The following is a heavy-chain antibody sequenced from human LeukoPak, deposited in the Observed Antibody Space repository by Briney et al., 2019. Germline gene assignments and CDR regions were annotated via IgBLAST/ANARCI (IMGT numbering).Heavy chain of an antibody. CDR1: GYTFTSYD. V-gene: IGHV1-8*01. J-gene: IGHJ6*02. D-gene: IGHD2-15*01. CDR2: MNPNSGNT. Sequence: ASVKVSCKASGYTFTSYDINWVRQATGQGLEWMGWMNPNSGNTGYAQKFQGRVTMTRNTSISTAYMELSSLRSEDTAVYYCARGPVGCCSGGSCYSSHGMDVWGQGTTVTVSS. CDR3: ARGPVGCCSGGSCYSSHGMDV.